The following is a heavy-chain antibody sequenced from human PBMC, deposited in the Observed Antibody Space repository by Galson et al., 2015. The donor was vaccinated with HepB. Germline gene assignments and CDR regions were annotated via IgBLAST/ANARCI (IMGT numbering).Heavy chain of an antibody. CDR2: ISGSGGST. D-gene: IGHD6-6*01. J-gene: IGHJ6*02. CDR1: GFTLSSYA. V-gene: IGHV3-23*01. Sequence: SLRLSCAASGFTLSSYAMSWVRQAPGKGLEWVSAISGSGGSTYYADSVKGRFTISRDNSKNTLYLQMNSLRAEDTAVYYCAKGWGYSSSSVMDVWGQGTTVTVSS. CDR3: AKGWGYSSSSVMDV.